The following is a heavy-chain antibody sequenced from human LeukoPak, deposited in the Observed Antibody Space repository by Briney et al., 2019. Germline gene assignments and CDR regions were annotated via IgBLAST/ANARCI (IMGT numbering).Heavy chain of an antibody. CDR3: AREGNSGIDY. Sequence: PSETLSLTCTVSGGSISSSSYYWGWIRQPPGKGLEWIGSIYYSGSTYYNPSLKSRVTISVDTSKNQFSLKLSSVTAADTAVYYCAREGNSGIDYWGQGTLVTVSS. D-gene: IGHD4-4*01. V-gene: IGHV4-39*01. CDR2: IYYSGST. CDR1: GGSISSSSYY. J-gene: IGHJ4*02.